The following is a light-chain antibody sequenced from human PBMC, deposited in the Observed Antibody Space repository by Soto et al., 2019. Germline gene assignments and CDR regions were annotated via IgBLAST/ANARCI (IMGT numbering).Light chain of an antibody. CDR1: QSVSSY. V-gene: IGKV3-11*01. CDR2: DAS. J-gene: IGKJ5*01. Sequence: EIVLTHSPATLSLSPGERATLSFRSSQSVSSYLAWYQQKPGQAPRLVIYDASNRATGIPARFSGSGSGTDFTLTISSLQSEDFAVYYCQQRSNWPPITFGQGTRLEIK. CDR3: QQRSNWPPIT.